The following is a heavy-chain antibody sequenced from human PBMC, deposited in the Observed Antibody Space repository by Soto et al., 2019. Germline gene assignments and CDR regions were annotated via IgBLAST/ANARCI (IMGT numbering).Heavy chain of an antibody. J-gene: IGHJ4*02. D-gene: IGHD1-1*01. CDR3: VTDPNWEWGY. V-gene: IGHV3-23*01. CDR1: GFAFSRND. Sequence: GGSVRLSCAASGFAFSRNDMNWVRQRPGKGLEWVSNINYSGVSTYYSDAVKGRFTISRDNYKNILYLEMNSLKVDDTAVYYCVTDPNWEWGYWGQGALVTV. CDR2: INYSGVST.